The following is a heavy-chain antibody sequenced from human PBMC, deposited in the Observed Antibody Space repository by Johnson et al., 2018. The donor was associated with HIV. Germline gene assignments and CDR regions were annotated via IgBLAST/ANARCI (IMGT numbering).Heavy chain of an antibody. CDR3: TTITRSYYYDSSGHLYDAFDI. D-gene: IGHD3-22*01. J-gene: IGHJ3*02. CDR1: GFTFTNAW. V-gene: IGHV3-15*01. CDR2: LKSRTDGETA. Sequence: VQLVESGGGLVKPGGSLRLSCAASGFTFTNAWMHWVRQAPGKGLEWVGRLKSRTDGETADYAAPVKGRFTISRDDSKNTLYLQMNSLKTEDTALYYCTTITRSYYYDSSGHLYDAFDIWGQGTMVTVAS.